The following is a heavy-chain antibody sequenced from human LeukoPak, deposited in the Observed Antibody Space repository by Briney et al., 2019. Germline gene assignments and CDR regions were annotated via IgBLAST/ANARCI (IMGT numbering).Heavy chain of an antibody. CDR1: GGTFSSYA. V-gene: IGHV1-69*05. Sequence: SVKVSCKASGGTFSSYAISWVRQAPGQGLEWMGGIIPIFGTANYAQKFQGRVTITTDESTSTAYMELSSLRSEDTAVYYCAGGYCTNGVCPDILPNFDYWGQGTLVTVSS. CDR2: IIPIFGTA. D-gene: IGHD2-8*01. CDR3: AGGYCTNGVCPDILPNFDY. J-gene: IGHJ4*02.